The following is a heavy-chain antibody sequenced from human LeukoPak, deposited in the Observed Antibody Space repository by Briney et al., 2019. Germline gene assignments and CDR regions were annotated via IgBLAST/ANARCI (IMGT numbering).Heavy chain of an antibody. J-gene: IGHJ4*02. Sequence: ASVKVSCKASGGTFSSYAISWVRQASGQGLEWMGRIVPIFGTANYAQKFQGRVTITTDESTSTAYMELSSLRSEDTAVYYCARDLGGSGSYYKAVYFDYWGQGTLVTVSS. V-gene: IGHV1-69*05. D-gene: IGHD3-10*01. CDR1: GGTFSSYA. CDR3: ARDLGGSGSYYKAVYFDY. CDR2: IVPIFGTA.